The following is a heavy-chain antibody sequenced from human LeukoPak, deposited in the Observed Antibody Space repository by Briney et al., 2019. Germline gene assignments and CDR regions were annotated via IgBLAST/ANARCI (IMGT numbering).Heavy chain of an antibody. CDR3: ARRPRDTAMGNDAFDI. CDR1: GGSISSGGYY. J-gene: IGHJ3*02. Sequence: SETLSLTCTVSGGSISSGGYYWSWIRQPPGKGLEWIGYIYHSGSTNYNPSLKSRVTISVDKSKNQFSLKLSSVTAADTAVYYCARRPRDTAMGNDAFDIWGQGTMVTVSS. D-gene: IGHD5-18*01. V-gene: IGHV4-30-2*01. CDR2: IYHSGST.